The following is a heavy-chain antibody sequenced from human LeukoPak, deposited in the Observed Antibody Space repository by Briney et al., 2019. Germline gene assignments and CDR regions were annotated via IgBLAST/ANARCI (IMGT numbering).Heavy chain of an antibody. CDR3: AGEGSGTGATGILGGGDGFDP. V-gene: IGHV4-4*07. J-gene: IGHJ5*02. Sequence: SETLSLTCTVSGGSISSYYWSWIRQPAGKGLEWIGRIYTSGSTNYNPSLKSRVTMSVDTSKNQFSLKLSSVTAAGTGVYYWAGEGSGTGATGILGGGDGFDPWGQGTLVTVSS. D-gene: IGHD3-10*01. CDR1: GGSISSYY. CDR2: IYTSGST.